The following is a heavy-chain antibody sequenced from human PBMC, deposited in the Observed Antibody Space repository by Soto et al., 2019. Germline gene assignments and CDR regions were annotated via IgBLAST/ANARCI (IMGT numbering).Heavy chain of an antibody. Sequence: GASVKVSCKASGYTFTGYYMHWVRQAPGQGLEWMGWINPNNGSTNYAQKLQGRVTMTRDTSMSTAYMELRRLRSDDTAVYYCARGYGSGSYYNVFAFDYWGQGTLVTVSS. D-gene: IGHD3-10*01. CDR2: INPNNGST. J-gene: IGHJ4*02. CDR3: ARGYGSGSYYNVFAFDY. CDR1: GYTFTGYY. V-gene: IGHV1-2*02.